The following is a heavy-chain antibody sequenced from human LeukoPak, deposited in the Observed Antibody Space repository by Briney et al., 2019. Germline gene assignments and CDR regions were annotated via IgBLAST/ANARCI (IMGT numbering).Heavy chain of an antibody. CDR2: ISYGGSNK. CDR1: GFTFSSYG. CDR3: AGGKYFDY. D-gene: IGHD1-26*01. J-gene: IGHJ4*02. V-gene: IGHV3-30*03. Sequence: GGSLRLSCAASGFTFSSYGMHWVRQAPGKGLEWVAVISYGGSNKYYADSVKGRFTISRDNSKNTLYLQMNSLRAEDTAVYYCAGGKYFDYWGQGTLVTVSS.